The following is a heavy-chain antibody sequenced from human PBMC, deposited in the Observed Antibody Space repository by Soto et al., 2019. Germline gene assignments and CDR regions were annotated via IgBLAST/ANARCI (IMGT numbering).Heavy chain of an antibody. CDR3: ARDRRYSSSWSQASWFDP. J-gene: IGHJ5*02. V-gene: IGHV4-4*07. Sequence: SETLSLTCTVSGGSISSYYWSWIRQPAGKGLEWIGRTYTSGSTNYNPSLKSRVTMSVDTSKNQFSLKLSSVTAADTAVYYCARDRRYSSSWSQASWFDPWGQGTLVTVSS. D-gene: IGHD6-13*01. CDR2: TYTSGST. CDR1: GGSISSYY.